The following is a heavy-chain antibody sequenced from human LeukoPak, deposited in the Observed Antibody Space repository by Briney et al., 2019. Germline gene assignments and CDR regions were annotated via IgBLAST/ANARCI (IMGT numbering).Heavy chain of an antibody. D-gene: IGHD1-26*01. CDR3: ARREYTGSYYYFDY. J-gene: IGHJ4*02. CDR1: GYRFTCYW. V-gene: IGHV5-51*01. CDR2: IYPDDSDT. Sequence: GESLQISCNGYGYRFTCYWIAWVRPMPGKGLEWMGIIYPDDSDTRYSPSFQGQVSISADKSITTAYLQWSSLKASDTALYYCARREYTGSYYYFDYWGQGTLVTVSS.